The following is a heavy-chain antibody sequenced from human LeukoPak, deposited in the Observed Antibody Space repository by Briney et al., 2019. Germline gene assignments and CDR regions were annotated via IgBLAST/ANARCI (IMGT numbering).Heavy chain of an antibody. Sequence: GGSLRLSCAASGFTFDDYTMHWVRQAPGKGLEWVSLISWDGGSTYYADSVKGRFTISRDNSKNSLYLQMNSLRTEDTALYFCAKDHYYGSGSYSRWVYFDYWGQGALVTVSS. D-gene: IGHD3-10*01. CDR2: ISWDGGST. CDR1: GFTFDDYT. J-gene: IGHJ4*02. V-gene: IGHV3-43*01. CDR3: AKDHYYGSGSYSRWVYFDY.